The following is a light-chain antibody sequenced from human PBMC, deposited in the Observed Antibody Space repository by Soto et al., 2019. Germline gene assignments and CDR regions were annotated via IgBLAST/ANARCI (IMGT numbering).Light chain of an antibody. CDR2: GAS. V-gene: IGKV3D-15*01. J-gene: IGKJ1*01. CDR3: LQYHNLWA. CDR1: QSVSSSY. Sequence: EIVMTQSPSTLSVSPGERSTLSFRASQSVSSSYLAWYQQKPGQAPRLLIYGASSRATGIPDRFSGSGSGTEFTLTISSLQSEDFTVYSCLQYHNLWAFGQGTKVDIK.